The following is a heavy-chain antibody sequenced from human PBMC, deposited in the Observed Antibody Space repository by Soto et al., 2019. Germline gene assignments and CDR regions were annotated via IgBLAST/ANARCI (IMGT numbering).Heavy chain of an antibody. Sequence: EVKLLESGGDLAQPGGSLRLDGAASGFTFRTYDMSWVRQAPGKGREWGSAISGNGGSTYADSVKGRFTISRDNSKNTLYLQMNSLSADDTAVYYFANEGPAHWSFDLWGRGTLFTVSS. CDR3: ANEGPAHWSFDL. V-gene: IGHV3-23*01. J-gene: IGHJ2*01. CDR1: GFTFRTYD. CDR2: ISGNGGST.